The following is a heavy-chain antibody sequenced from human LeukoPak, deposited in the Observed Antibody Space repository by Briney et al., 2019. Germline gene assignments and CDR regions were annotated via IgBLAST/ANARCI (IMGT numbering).Heavy chain of an antibody. V-gene: IGHV5-51*01. Sequence: PGESLKISCKGSGYTFAIYWIAWVRQMPGKGLEWMGIIYPGGSDTRYSPSFQGQVTISADKSISTAYLQWSSLKASDTAMYYCARLFTNKQWLFTSWFDPWGQGTLVTVSS. J-gene: IGHJ5*02. CDR1: GYTFAIYW. CDR2: IYPGGSDT. CDR3: ARLFTNKQWLFTSWFDP. D-gene: IGHD6-19*01.